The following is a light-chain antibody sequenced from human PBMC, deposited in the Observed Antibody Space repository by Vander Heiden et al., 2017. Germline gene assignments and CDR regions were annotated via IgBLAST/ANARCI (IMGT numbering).Light chain of an antibody. J-gene: IGKJ4*01. CDR2: AAS. V-gene: IGKV1-39*01. CDR3: QRSDGTPLT. Sequence: DSQTTQSPSSLSASVGDRVTITCRASQSISSYLNWYQQKPGKAPKLLIYAASSLQSGVPSRFSASGSGTDFTLTISSLQPEDFATYYCQRSDGTPLTFGGGTKVEIK. CDR1: QSISSY.